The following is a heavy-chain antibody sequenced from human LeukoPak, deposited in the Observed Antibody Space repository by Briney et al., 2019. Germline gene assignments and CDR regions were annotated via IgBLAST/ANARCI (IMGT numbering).Heavy chain of an antibody. V-gene: IGHV3-11*01. Sequence: GGSLRLSCAASGFTFSDYYMSWIRQAPGKGLEWVSYISSSGSTIYYADSVKGRFTISRDNAKKSLYLQMNRLTAEDTAVYYCARDYYDSSGYYYGMDVWGQGTTVTVSS. CDR3: ARDYYDSSGYYYGMDV. J-gene: IGHJ6*02. D-gene: IGHD3-22*01. CDR1: GFTFSDYY. CDR2: ISSSGSTI.